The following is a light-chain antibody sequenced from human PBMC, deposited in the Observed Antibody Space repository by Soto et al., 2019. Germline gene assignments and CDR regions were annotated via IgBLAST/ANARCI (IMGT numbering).Light chain of an antibody. V-gene: IGKV3D-15*01. J-gene: IGKJ5*01. Sequence: ETVMTQSPATLSVSPGERATLSCWASQSVSSKLAWYQQKPGQAPRLLIYGASTRATGIPARFSGRGSGTEFTLSISSLQSEDSAVYYCQQYNNGPPITFGQGTRLEIK. CDR3: QQYNNGPPIT. CDR1: QSVSSK. CDR2: GAS.